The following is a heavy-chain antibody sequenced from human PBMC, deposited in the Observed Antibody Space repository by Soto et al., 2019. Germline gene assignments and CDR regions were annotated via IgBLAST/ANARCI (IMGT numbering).Heavy chain of an antibody. CDR3: ARGLTELLWGDDFQI. CDR2: INAGNGNT. J-gene: IGHJ3*02. V-gene: IGHV1-3*01. D-gene: IGHD1-26*01. Sequence: QVQLVQSGAEVKKPGASVKVSCKASGYTFTSYAMHWVLQAPGQRLEWMGWINAGNGNTKYSQKFQGRVTITRDTAASTAYRELSSLRSEDTAVYYCARGLTELLWGDDFQIWGQGRMVTVSS. CDR1: GYTFTSYA.